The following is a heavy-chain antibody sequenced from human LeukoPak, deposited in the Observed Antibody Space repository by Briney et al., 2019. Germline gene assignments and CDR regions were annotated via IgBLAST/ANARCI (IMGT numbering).Heavy chain of an antibody. V-gene: IGHV1-2*02. CDR1: GYTFIGYY. D-gene: IGHD1-26*01. J-gene: IGHJ4*02. CDR2: INPNTGGT. Sequence: GASVKDSCKASGYTFIGYYIHWVRQAPGQGLEWMGWINPNTGGTNYAQKFQGRVTMTRDTSTSTVYMELSSLRSEDTAVYYCARDRGIVGATGGFDYWGQGTLVTVSS. CDR3: ARDRGIVGATGGFDY.